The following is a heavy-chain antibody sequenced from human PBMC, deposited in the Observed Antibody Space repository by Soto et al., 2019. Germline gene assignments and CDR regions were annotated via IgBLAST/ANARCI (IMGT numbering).Heavy chain of an antibody. J-gene: IGHJ6*03. Sequence: QVQLVESGGGVVQPGRSLRLSCAASGFTFSSYGMHWVRQAPGKGQEWVAVIWYDGSNKYYADSVKGRFTISRDNSKNTLYLQMNSLRAEDTAVYYCARDSYCDFWSGYGHYYYYYMDVWGKGTTVTVSS. D-gene: IGHD3-3*01. CDR1: GFTFSSYG. CDR2: IWYDGSNK. V-gene: IGHV3-33*01. CDR3: ARDSYCDFWSGYGHYYYYYMDV.